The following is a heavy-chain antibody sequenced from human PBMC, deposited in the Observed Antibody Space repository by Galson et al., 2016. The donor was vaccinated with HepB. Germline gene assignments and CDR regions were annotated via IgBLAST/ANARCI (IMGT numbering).Heavy chain of an antibody. D-gene: IGHD4-11*01. CDR3: ARHGTYGNYVLNCFDL. CDR1: GYNFVNYY. V-gene: IGHV5-10-1*01. J-gene: IGHJ5*02. Sequence: QSGAEVKKPGESLRISCKASGYNFVNYYITWVRQMPGKGLEWMGRIDPSDSYTNYSPSFQGHVIISVDKSISTAYLQWSSLKTSDTAMYYCARHGTYGNYVLNCFDLWGQGTLVTVSS. CDR2: IDPSDSYT.